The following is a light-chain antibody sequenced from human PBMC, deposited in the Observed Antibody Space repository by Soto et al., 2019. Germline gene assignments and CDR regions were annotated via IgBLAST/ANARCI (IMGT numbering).Light chain of an antibody. CDR2: SAS. V-gene: IGKV1-27*01. Sequence: DIQMTQSPSSLSAYVGDRVTITCRASQDIYNYLVWYQQKPGKVPKLLIYSASTLQSGVPSRFSGSGSGTDFTLTISSLQPEDVATYDCQKYNSSPLTFGPGTKVDFK. CDR3: QKYNSSPLT. J-gene: IGKJ3*01. CDR1: QDIYNY.